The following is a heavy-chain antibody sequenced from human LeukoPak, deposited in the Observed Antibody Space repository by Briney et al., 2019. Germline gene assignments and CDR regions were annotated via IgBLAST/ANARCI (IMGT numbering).Heavy chain of an antibody. CDR2: VHHSGNT. V-gene: IGHV4-59*01. CDR1: GGSISTYY. Sequence: SETLSLTCTVSGGSISTYYWSWIRQPPGKGLEWIGYVHHSGNTNYNPSLKSRVTISVDTSKNQFSLKLNSVTAADTAVYYCARHYQADGTTHYYYGMDVWGQGTTVTVSS. CDR3: ARHYQADGTTHYYYGMDV. D-gene: IGHD2-2*01. J-gene: IGHJ6*02.